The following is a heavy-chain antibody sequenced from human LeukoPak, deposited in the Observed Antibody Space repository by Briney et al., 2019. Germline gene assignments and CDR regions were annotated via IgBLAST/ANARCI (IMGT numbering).Heavy chain of an antibody. CDR1: GGTFSSYA. V-gene: IGHV1-69*13. CDR3: AGSLKFITMIPHY. J-gene: IGHJ4*02. D-gene: IGHD3-22*01. Sequence: SVKVSCKASGGTFSSYAISWVRQAPGQGLEWMGGIIPIFGTANYAQKFQGRVTITADESTSTAYMELSSLRSEDTAVFYCAGSLKFITMIPHYWGLGTLVTVSS. CDR2: IIPIFGTA.